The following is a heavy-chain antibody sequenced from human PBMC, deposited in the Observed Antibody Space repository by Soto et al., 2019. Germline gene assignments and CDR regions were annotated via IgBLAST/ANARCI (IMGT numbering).Heavy chain of an antibody. V-gene: IGHV1-8*01. J-gene: IGHJ4*01. CDR1: GYTFTSWD. CDR3: TDSGWTGAGLAF. D-gene: IGHD6-25*01. Sequence: QVQLVQSGAEVKKPGASVKVSCKASGYTFTSWDVYWVRQAAGQGLEWMGYMNPRSGNTGYAQKFQGRVTMTRDTSISTAYMERSSVTSDVTAVYYCTDSGWTGAGLAFWGQGTPVTVSS. CDR2: MNPRSGNT.